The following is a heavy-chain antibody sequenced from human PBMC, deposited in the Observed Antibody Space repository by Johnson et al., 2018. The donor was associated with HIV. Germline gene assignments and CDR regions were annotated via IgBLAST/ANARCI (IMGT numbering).Heavy chain of an antibody. CDR1: GFTFSSYD. Sequence: VQLVESGGGLVQPGGSLRLSCAASGFTFSSYDMHWVRQATGKGLEWVSAIGTAGDTYYPGSVKGRFTISRDNSKNTLYLQMNSLRAEDTAVYYCAKGGIADSHYTPGPFDIWGQGTMVTVSS. V-gene: IGHV3-13*01. J-gene: IGHJ3*02. D-gene: IGHD6-13*01. CDR3: AKGGIADSHYTPGPFDI. CDR2: IGTAGDT.